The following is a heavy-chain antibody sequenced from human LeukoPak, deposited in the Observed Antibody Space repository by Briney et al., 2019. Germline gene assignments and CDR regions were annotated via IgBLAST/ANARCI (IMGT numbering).Heavy chain of an antibody. CDR1: GGTFSSYA. CDR2: IIPIFGTA. CDR3: AGRRITMIHDAFDI. Sequence: ASVKVSCKASGGTFSSYAISWVRQAPGQGLEWMGGIIPIFGTANYAQKFQGRVTITTDESTSTAYMELSSLRSEDTAVYYCAGRRITMIHDAFDIWGQGTMVTVSS. D-gene: IGHD3-22*01. J-gene: IGHJ3*02. V-gene: IGHV1-69*05.